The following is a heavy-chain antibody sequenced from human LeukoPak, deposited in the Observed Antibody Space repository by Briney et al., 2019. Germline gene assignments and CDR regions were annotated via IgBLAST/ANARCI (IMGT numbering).Heavy chain of an antibody. CDR2: INHGGLT. CDR1: GDSLKNYY. J-gene: IGHJ5*02. CDR3: ARARAFVWGSYRYIPYYFDP. V-gene: IGHV4-34*01. D-gene: IGHD3-16*02. Sequence: SETLSLTCAVYGDSLKNYYWTWIRQSPEKGLEWSGEINHGGLTSYNPSLESRLTLLVDTSKNQFSLNLRSVTAADTAVYFCARARAFVWGSYRYIPYYFDPWGQGTLVTVSS.